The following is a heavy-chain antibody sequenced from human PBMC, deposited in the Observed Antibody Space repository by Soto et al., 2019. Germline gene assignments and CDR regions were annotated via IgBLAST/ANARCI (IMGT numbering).Heavy chain of an antibody. J-gene: IGHJ5*02. CDR1: GGSVSIGDYL. CDR2: IHDSGNT. Sequence: SETLSLTCTVFGGSVSIGDYLWSWIRQRPGKGLEWIGYIHDSGNTYYNPSLKSRVTISLDTSKNQFSLKVTSMTAADTAVYFCARARGPDSGDYASLFDRWGQGNLVTVSS. CDR3: ARARGPDSGDYASLFDR. D-gene: IGHD3-22*01. V-gene: IGHV4-30-4*01.